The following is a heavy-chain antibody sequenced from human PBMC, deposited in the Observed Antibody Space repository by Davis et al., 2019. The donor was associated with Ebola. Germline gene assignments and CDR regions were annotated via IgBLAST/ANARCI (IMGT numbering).Heavy chain of an antibody. D-gene: IGHD2-2*01. CDR1: GTTLSCYC. CDR3: ARGTHYAHDY. CDR2: TNSDGSIT. Sequence: GESPMTSCAASGTTLSCYCMHRVRQAPRKGLGWVSRTNSDGSITSYEDFVKGRFTISRDNAKNTLNLQMNSLRDEDTAVYYCARGTHYAHDYWGQGTLVTVSS. J-gene: IGHJ4*02. V-gene: IGHV3-74*01.